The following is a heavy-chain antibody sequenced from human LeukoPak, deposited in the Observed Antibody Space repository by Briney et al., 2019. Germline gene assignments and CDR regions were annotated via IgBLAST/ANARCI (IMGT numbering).Heavy chain of an antibody. CDR1: GGSVSSGSYY. CDR3: TRVPISTTARGYFDY. D-gene: IGHD4-17*01. J-gene: IGHJ4*02. Sequence: SETLSRTCTVSGGSVSSGSYYWSWIRQPPGKGLEWIGYIYYSGSTTYNPSLKSRVTISVDMSKNKFSLKLSSVTAADTAVYYCTRVPISTTARGYFDYWGQGTLVTVSS. CDR2: IYYSGST. V-gene: IGHV4-61*01.